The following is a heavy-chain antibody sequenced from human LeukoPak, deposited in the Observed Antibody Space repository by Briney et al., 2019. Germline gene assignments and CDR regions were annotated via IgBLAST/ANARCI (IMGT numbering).Heavy chain of an antibody. V-gene: IGHV3-30*04. CDR2: ISYDGSNK. Sequence: PGGSLRLSCAASGFTFSSYAMHWVREAPGKGLEWVTVISYDGSNKYYAHSVKGRFTISRDNSKNTLYLQMNSLRPEDTAVYYCARDRGRTCCSGGSCYIDYGKDVWGQGTTVTVSS. CDR3: ARDRGRTCCSGGSCYIDYGKDV. CDR1: GFTFSSYA. J-gene: IGHJ6*02. D-gene: IGHD2-15*01.